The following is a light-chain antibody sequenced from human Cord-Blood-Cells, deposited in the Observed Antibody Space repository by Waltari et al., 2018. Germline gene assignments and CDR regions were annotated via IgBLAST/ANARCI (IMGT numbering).Light chain of an antibody. V-gene: IGLV2-14*01. CDR3: SSYTSSSTWV. Sequence: QSALTQPASVSGSPGQSITISCTGTSSDVGGYNHVSWYQQHPGKAPKLMIYEDSNRRSGVSFRCSGSRSGNAASLTISGLQAEDEADYYCSSYTSSSTWVFGGGTKLTVL. J-gene: IGLJ3*02. CDR1: SSDVGGYNH. CDR2: EDS.